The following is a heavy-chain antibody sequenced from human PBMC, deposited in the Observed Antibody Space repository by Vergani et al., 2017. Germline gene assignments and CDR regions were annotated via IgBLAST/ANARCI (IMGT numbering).Heavy chain of an antibody. CDR3: ARHLAYCGGDCYPYYYGMDV. J-gene: IGHJ6*02. Sequence: QVHLNEAGPGLVKPSQTLSLTCTVSGGSISSSSYYWGWIRQPPGKGLEWIGSIYYSGSTYYNPSLKSRVTISVDTSKNQFSLKLNSVTAADTAVYYCARHLAYCGGDCYPYYYGMDVWGQGTTVTVSS. CDR1: GGSISSSSYY. CDR2: IYYSGST. V-gene: IGHV4-39*01. D-gene: IGHD2-21*02.